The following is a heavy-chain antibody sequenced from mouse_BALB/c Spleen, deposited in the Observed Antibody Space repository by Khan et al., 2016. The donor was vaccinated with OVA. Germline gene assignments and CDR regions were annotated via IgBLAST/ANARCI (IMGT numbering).Heavy chain of an antibody. J-gene: IGHJ2*01. Sequence: EVELVESGGGLVQPGGSRKLSCAASGFTFSSCGMHWVRQAPEKGMEWVAYINSGSSTIYYADSVKGRITISRDNSKNTLFLQMTSLRSEDTAMYYCARANWAYWGQGTTLTVSS. V-gene: IGHV5-17*02. CDR2: INSGSSTI. CDR1: GFTFSSCG. D-gene: IGHD4-1*01. CDR3: ARANWAY.